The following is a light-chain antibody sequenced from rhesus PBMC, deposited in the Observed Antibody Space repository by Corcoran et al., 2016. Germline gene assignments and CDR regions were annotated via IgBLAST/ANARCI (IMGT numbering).Light chain of an antibody. CDR3: LKYNSKPFT. CDR2: VES. V-gene: IGKV1-36*01. Sequence: DIQMTQSPSSLSASVGDRVTITCRARQGISNYLSWYQQKPGKAPKRLIYVESSLESGVPSSFSGSGFGTEFTLTISSLPPEDVATSYWLKYNSKPFTFGPGTKLDIK. CDR1: QGISNY. J-gene: IGKJ3*01.